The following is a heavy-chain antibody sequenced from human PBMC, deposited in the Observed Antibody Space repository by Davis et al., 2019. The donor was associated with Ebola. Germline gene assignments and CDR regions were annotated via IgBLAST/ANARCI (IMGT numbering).Heavy chain of an antibody. CDR3: ARGEYDYVWGSYHVGFYYYYGMDV. CDR1: GFTFSSYS. Sequence: PAGSLRLSCAASGFTFSSYSMNWVRQAPGKGLEWVSYISSSSSTIYYADSVKGRFTISRDNAKNSLYLQMNSLRDEDTAVYYCARGEYDYVWGSYHVGFYYYYGMDVWGQGTTVTVSS. CDR2: ISSSSSTI. D-gene: IGHD3-16*02. V-gene: IGHV3-48*02. J-gene: IGHJ6*02.